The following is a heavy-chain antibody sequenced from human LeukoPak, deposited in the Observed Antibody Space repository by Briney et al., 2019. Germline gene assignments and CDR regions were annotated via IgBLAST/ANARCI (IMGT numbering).Heavy chain of an antibody. Sequence: GSSVKVSCKASGGTFSSYAISWLPQAPGQGLEWMGGIIPIFGTANYAQKFQGRVTITTDESTSTAYMELSSLRSEDTAVYYCARDSRRIAALYYYYYYMDVWGKGTTVTVSS. V-gene: IGHV1-69*05. D-gene: IGHD6-6*01. CDR1: GGTFSSYA. CDR3: ARDSRRIAALYYYYYYMDV. CDR2: IIPIFGTA. J-gene: IGHJ6*03.